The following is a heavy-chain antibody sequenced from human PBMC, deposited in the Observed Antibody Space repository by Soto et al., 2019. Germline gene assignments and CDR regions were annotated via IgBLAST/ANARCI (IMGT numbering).Heavy chain of an antibody. CDR2: IIPIFGTV. CDR3: ARDYYDSSGYYYSAFDI. CDR1: GGTFSSYA. J-gene: IGHJ3*02. V-gene: IGHV1-69*01. D-gene: IGHD3-22*01. Sequence: QVQLVQSGAEVKKPGSSVKVSCKASGGTFSSYAISWVRQAPGQGLEWMGGIIPIFGTVNYAQKFQGRVTITADESTSTAYMELSSLRSEDTAVYYCARDYYDSSGYYYSAFDIWGQGTMVTVSS.